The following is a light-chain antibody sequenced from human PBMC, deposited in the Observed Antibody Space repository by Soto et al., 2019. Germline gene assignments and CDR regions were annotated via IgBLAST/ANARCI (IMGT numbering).Light chain of an antibody. V-gene: IGKV1-5*03. J-gene: IGKJ1*01. CDR2: KAS. Sequence: DIQMTQSPSTLSASVGDTVTITSRASQSISSWLAWYQQKPGKAPKVLIYKASSLESGVPSRFSGSGSGTEFTLTISSLQPDDSATYYCQQYQSLWTFGQGTKVEI. CDR3: QQYQSLWT. CDR1: QSISSW.